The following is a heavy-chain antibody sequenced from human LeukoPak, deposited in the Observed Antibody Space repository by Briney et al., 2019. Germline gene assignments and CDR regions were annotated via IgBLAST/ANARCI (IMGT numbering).Heavy chain of an antibody. Sequence: PGGSLRLSCAASGFTFSSDGMHWVRRAPGKGLEWVAVIWYDGSNKYYADSVKGRFTISRDNSKNTRYLQMNSLRAEDTAVYYCAKGVDSSGYEYWGQGTLVTVSS. CDR1: GFTFSSDG. CDR2: IWYDGSNK. J-gene: IGHJ4*02. CDR3: AKGVDSSGYEY. V-gene: IGHV3-33*06. D-gene: IGHD3-22*01.